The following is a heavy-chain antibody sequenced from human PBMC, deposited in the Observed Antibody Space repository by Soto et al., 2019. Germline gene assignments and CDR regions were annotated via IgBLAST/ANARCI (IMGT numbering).Heavy chain of an antibody. J-gene: IGHJ6*03. D-gene: IGHD6-6*01. CDR1: GFSFSGYG. CDR3: AKDYSSSSGGYYYCMDV. Sequence: QVHLVESGGAVVQPGGSLRLSCAASGFSFSGYGMHWVRQAPGKGLEWVAVLPDDGSYRYHAASVKGRFTISRDNSKNTLYLHMNSLRAEDTAVYYCAKDYSSSSGGYYYCMDVWGKGTTVTVSS. CDR2: LPDDGSYR. V-gene: IGHV3-30*18.